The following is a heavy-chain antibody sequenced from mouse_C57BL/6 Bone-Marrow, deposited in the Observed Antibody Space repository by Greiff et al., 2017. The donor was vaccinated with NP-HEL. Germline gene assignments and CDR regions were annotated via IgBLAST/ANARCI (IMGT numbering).Heavy chain of an antibody. CDR2: IDPSDSYT. Sequence: QVQLQQPGAELVKPGASVKLSCKASGYTFTSYWMQWVKQRPGQGLEWIGEIDPSDSYTNYNQKFKGKATLTVDTSSSTAYMPLSSLTSEDSAVYYCARESYYYGSTPYYAMDYWGQGTSVTVSS. D-gene: IGHD1-1*01. CDR3: ARESYYYGSTPYYAMDY. V-gene: IGHV1-50*01. J-gene: IGHJ4*01. CDR1: GYTFTSYW.